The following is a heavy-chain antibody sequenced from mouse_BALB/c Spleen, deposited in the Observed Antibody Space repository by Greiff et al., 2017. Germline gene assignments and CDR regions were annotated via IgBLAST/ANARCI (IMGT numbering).Heavy chain of an antibody. J-gene: IGHJ3*01. CDR1: GFNIKDTY. CDR2: IDPANGNT. D-gene: IGHD2-4*01. V-gene: IGHV14-3*02. CDR3: ARYTMITTTFAY. Sequence: EVQLQESGAELVKPGASVKLSCTASGFNIKDTYMHWVKQRPEQGLEWIGRIDPANGNTKYDPKFQGKATITVDTSSNTAYLQLSSLTSEDTAVYYCARYTMITTTFAYWGQGTLVTVSA.